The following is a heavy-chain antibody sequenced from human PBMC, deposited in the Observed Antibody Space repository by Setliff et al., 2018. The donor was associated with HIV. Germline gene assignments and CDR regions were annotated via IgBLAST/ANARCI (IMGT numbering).Heavy chain of an antibody. J-gene: IGHJ4*02. Sequence: PSETLSLTCSVSGDSFSIHYWNWIRQPAGKGLEWIGRIYSSGATSYNPSLRSRVTISVDTSKNQFSLRLNSVTAADTAVYYCARQGNIVVVTSFDYWGQGTLGTVS. D-gene: IGHD2-21*02. V-gene: IGHV4-4*07. CDR3: ARQGNIVVVTSFDY. CDR2: IYSSGAT. CDR1: GDSFSIHY.